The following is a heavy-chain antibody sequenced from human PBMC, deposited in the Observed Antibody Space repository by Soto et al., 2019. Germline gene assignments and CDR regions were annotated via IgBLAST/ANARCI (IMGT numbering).Heavy chain of an antibody. CDR3: ARERGGYNRGDLEF. J-gene: IGHJ4*02. D-gene: IGHD1-26*01. CDR1: GGTFNSYA. CDR2: IIPAFGTG. V-gene: IGHV1-69*01. Sequence: QVLLVQSGAEVREPGSSVNVSCKASGGTFNSYAISWVRQAPGQGLEWMGGIIPAFGTGNSAQKFRGRVSITADASTTTVYMGLSGLTLEDTAVYYCARERGGYNRGDLEFWGQGTQVIVSS.